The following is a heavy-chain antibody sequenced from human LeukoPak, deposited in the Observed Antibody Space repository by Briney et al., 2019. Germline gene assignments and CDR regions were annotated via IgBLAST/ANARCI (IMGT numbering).Heavy chain of an antibody. V-gene: IGHV3-7*01. D-gene: IGHD2-21*02. CDR3: TSWGDTTAEYFQR. CDR1: GFTFSSYW. CDR2: INKDGGEK. Sequence: GGSLRLSCAASGFTFSSYWMSWVRQAPGKGLEWVANINKDGGEKYYVDSVKGRFTISRDNAKNSLYLQMNSLRVEDTAVYYCTSWGDTTAEYFQRWGQGTLVTVSS. J-gene: IGHJ1*01.